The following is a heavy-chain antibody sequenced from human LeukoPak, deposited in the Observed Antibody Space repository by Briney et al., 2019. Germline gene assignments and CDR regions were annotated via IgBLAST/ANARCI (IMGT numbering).Heavy chain of an antibody. Sequence: PGGSLRLSCAASGFTFSSYGMHWVRQAPGKGLEWVAVISYDGSNKYYADSVKGRFTISRDNSKNTLYLQMNSLRAEDTAVYYCAKDARELRDWFDPWGQGTLVTVSS. CDR1: GFTFSSYG. CDR2: ISYDGSNK. V-gene: IGHV3-30*18. D-gene: IGHD1-7*01. J-gene: IGHJ5*02. CDR3: AKDARELRDWFDP.